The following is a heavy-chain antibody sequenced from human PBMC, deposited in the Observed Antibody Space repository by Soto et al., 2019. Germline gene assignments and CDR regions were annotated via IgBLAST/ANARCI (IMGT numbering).Heavy chain of an antibody. CDR3: ARDLWEYSGYGRYYYYGMDV. V-gene: IGHV1-69*01. CDR2: IIPIFGTA. CDR1: GGTFSSYA. Sequence: QVQLVQSGAEVKKPGSSVKVSCKASGGTFSSYAISWVRQAPGQGLEWMGGIIPIFGTANYAQKFQGRVTITEDESTSTAYMELSSLRSEDTAVYYCARDLWEYSGYGRYYYYGMDVWGQGTTVTVSS. J-gene: IGHJ6*02. D-gene: IGHD5-12*01.